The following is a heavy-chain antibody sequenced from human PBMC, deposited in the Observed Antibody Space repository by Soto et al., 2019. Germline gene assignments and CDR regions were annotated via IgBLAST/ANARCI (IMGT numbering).Heavy chain of an antibody. V-gene: IGHV1-2*02. CDR3: ASWGGRIKSFAVAPSVDY. J-gene: IGHJ4*02. CDR1: GYTFTGYY. CDR2: INPNSGGT. D-gene: IGHD3-3*01. Sequence: ASVKVSCKASGYTFTGYYMHRVRQAPGQGLEWMGWINPNSGGTNYAQKLQGRVTMTRDTSISTAYMELSRLRSDDTAVYYCASWGGRIKSFAVAPSVDYWGQGTLVTVSS.